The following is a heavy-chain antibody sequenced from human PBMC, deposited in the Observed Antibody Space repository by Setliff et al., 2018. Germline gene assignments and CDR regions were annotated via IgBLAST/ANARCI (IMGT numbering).Heavy chain of an antibody. J-gene: IGHJ4*02. CDR3: ARSFSRREKFLLDY. CDR2: IYYIGNT. V-gene: IGHV4-38-2*01. CDR1: GLSFRDHF. Sequence: GSLRLSCAASGLSFRDHFMDWVRQAPGKGLEWIGSIYYIGNTYYNPSLQSRVTISVDTSTNQFSLKVSSVTAADTAVYYCARSFSRREKFLLDYWGQGALVTVSS.